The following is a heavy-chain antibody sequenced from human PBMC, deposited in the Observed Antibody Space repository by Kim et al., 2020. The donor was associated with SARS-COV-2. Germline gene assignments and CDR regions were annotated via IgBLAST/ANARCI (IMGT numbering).Heavy chain of an antibody. CDR2: VNP. V-gene: IGHV7-4-1*02. Sequence: VNPTDAQGFTGRFVLSLDTSVSTAYLQISSLRAEDTAVYYCARGPGGMDVWGQGTTVTVSS. J-gene: IGHJ6*02. CDR3: ARGPGGMDV.